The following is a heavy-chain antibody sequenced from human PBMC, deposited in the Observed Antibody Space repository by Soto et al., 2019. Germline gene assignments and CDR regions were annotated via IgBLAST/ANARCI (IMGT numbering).Heavy chain of an antibody. D-gene: IGHD3-22*01. CDR3: ARSSSGYIYYYYYGMDV. J-gene: IGHJ6*02. Sequence: GGSLRLSCAASGFTFSDYYMSWIRQAPGKGLEWVSYISSSGSTIYYADSVKGRFTISRDNAKNSLYLQMNSLRAEDTAVYYCARSSSGYIYYYYYGMDVWGQGTTVTVSS. V-gene: IGHV3-11*01. CDR1: GFTFSDYY. CDR2: ISSSGSTI.